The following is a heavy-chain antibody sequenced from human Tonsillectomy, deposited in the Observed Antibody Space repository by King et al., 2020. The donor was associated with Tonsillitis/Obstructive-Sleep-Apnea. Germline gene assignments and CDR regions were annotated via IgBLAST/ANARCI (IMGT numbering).Heavy chain of an antibody. Sequence: QLQESGPGLVNPSETLSLTCSVSGGSISSSNYYWGGIRQPPGKGLEWIGSFLHSGGTHYKSSLKSRVNQSVDTSKNQFSLKLSSVTAADTAVYYCARSAEVTTFVWWYYYYVDVWGKGTTVTVSS. J-gene: IGHJ6*03. CDR1: GGSISSSNYY. CDR2: FLHSGGT. CDR3: ARSAEVTTFVWWYYYYVDV. V-gene: IGHV4-39*01. D-gene: IGHD4-17*01.